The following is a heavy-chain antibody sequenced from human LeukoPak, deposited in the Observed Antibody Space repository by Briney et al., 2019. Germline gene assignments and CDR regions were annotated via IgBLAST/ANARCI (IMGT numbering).Heavy chain of an antibody. CDR1: GDSMTSHS. CDR3: TRDAHRSNWYFDV. J-gene: IGHJ2*01. Sequence: SETLSFTCNVSGDSMTSHSWTWIRQSPGKSLEWIGYVFYSGVTDYNPSLKSRVTISIDTSKLQFSLRLISVTVADTAVYYCTRDAHRSNWYFDVWGRGTLVTVSS. CDR2: VFYSGVT. D-gene: IGHD6-13*01. V-gene: IGHV4-59*11.